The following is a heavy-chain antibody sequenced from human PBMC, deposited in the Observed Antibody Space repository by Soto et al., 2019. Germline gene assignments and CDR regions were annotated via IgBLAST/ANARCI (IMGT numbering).Heavy chain of an antibody. D-gene: IGHD6-19*01. CDR1: GFIFSNYA. Sequence: GGSLRLSCAASGFIFSNYAMHWVRQAPGKGLEWVAVISYDGSNKYNADSVKGRFTISRDYAKNTLYLQMDSLRAEDTAVYYCAREPVAGRVKYGMDVWGQGTTVTVSS. J-gene: IGHJ6*02. CDR2: ISYDGSNK. V-gene: IGHV3-30-3*01. CDR3: AREPVAGRVKYGMDV.